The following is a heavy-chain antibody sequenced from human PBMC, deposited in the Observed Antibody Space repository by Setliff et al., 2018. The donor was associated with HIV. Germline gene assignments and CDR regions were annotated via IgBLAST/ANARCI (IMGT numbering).Heavy chain of an antibody. D-gene: IGHD2-15*01. J-gene: IGHJ6*03. CDR2: IYYTGTT. Sequence: PSETLSLTCTVSGDSISSSSFFWGWIRQPPGKGLEWIGTIYYTGTTYYNPSLKSRVTVSLDTSQNVSSLRLKSVSASDTATYYCAAGTCNGASCWPYYFYSMDVWGKGSAVTVSS. V-gene: IGHV4-39*02. CDR3: AAGTCNGASCWPYYFYSMDV. CDR1: GDSISSSSFF.